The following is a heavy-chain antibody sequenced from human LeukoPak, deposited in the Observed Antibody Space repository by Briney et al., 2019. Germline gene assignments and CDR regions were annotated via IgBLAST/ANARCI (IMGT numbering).Heavy chain of an antibody. CDR2: LNWNGGRT. V-gene: IGHV3-20*04. D-gene: IGHD4-17*01. Sequence: PGGSLRLSCAASGXMFDDYGMSWVRQAPGKGLEWVSGLNWNGGRTGYADSVKGRFTISRDNAKNSLYLQMNSLRAEDTALYYCARDYDYGDYPGYWGQGTLVTVSS. J-gene: IGHJ4*02. CDR1: GXMFDDYG. CDR3: ARDYDYGDYPGY.